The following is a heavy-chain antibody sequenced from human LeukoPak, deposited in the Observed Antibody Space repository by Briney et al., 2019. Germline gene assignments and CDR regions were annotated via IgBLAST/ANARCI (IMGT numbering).Heavy chain of an antibody. CDR1: GFTVSSNY. Sequence: GGSLRLSCAASGFTVSSNYMGWVRQAPGKGLEWVSVIYSGGSTYYADSVKGRFTISRDNSKNTLYLQMNSLRAEDTAVYYCAKTSSVVAVAGTGSDYWGQGTLVTVSS. CDR2: IYSGGST. CDR3: AKTSSVVAVAGTGSDY. J-gene: IGHJ4*02. D-gene: IGHD6-19*01. V-gene: IGHV3-66*01.